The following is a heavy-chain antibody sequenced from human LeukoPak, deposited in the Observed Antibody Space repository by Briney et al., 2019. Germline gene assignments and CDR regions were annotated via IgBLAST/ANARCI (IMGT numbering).Heavy chain of an antibody. J-gene: IGHJ4*02. CDR2: IYYSGST. D-gene: IGHD3-22*01. Sequence: SETLSLTCTVSGGSISSSSYYWGWFRQPPGKGLEWIGSIYYSGSTYYNPSLKSRVTISVDTSKNQFSLKLSSVTAADTAVYYCARHGYYDSSGYYPAGYFDYWGQGTLVTVSS. V-gene: IGHV4-39*01. CDR3: ARHGYYDSSGYYPAGYFDY. CDR1: GGSISSSSYY.